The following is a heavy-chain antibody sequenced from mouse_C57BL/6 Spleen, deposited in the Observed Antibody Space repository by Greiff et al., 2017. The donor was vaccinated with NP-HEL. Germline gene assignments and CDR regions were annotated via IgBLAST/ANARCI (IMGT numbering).Heavy chain of an antibody. CDR3: AREVTTVVARYFDY. J-gene: IGHJ2*01. CDR1: GYTFTDYY. Sequence: VQLQQSGPELVKPGASVKISCKASGYTFTDYYMNWVKQSHGKSLEWIGDINPNNGGTSYNQKFKGKATLTVDKSSSTAYMELRSLTSEDSAVYYCAREVTTVVARYFDYWGQGTTLTVSS. D-gene: IGHD1-1*01. CDR2: INPNNGGT. V-gene: IGHV1-26*01.